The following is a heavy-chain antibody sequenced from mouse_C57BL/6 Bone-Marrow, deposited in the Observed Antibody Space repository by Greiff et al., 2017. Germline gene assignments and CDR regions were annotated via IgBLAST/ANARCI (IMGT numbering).Heavy chain of an antibody. CDR3: ARPYYSNYWYFDV. CDR2: IYPGSGST. D-gene: IGHD2-5*01. J-gene: IGHJ1*03. CDR1: GYTFTSYW. V-gene: IGHV1-55*01. Sequence: QVQLQQSGAELVKPGASVMMSCKASGYTFTSYWITWVKQRPGQGLEWIGDIYPGSGSTNYNEKFKSKATLTVDTSSSTAYMQLSSLTSEDSAVYYCARPYYSNYWYFDVWGTGTTVTVSS.